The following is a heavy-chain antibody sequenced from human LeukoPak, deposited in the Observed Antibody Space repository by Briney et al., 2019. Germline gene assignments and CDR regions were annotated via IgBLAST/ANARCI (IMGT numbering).Heavy chain of an antibody. D-gene: IGHD3-22*01. CDR1: GGSFSGYY. J-gene: IGHJ4*02. V-gene: IGHV4-34*01. CDR3: ARKLGYYYDSTFDY. Sequence: SETLSLTCAVYGGSFSGYYWSWIRQPPGKGLGWIGEINHSGSTNYNPSLKSRVTISVDTSKNQFSLKLSSVTAADTAVYYCARKLGYYYDSTFDYWGQGTLVTVSS. CDR2: INHSGST.